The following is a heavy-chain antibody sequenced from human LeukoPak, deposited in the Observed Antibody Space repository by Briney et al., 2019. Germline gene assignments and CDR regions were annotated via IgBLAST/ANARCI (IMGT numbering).Heavy chain of an antibody. Sequence: PSETLSLTCTVSGGSISSYYWSWIRQPAGKGLEWIGRIYTSGSTNYNPSLKSRVTMSVDTSKNQFSLKLSSVTAADTAVYYCARSIGAAGTGEHYFDYWGQGTLVTVSS. D-gene: IGHD6-13*01. J-gene: IGHJ4*02. CDR3: ARSIGAAGTGEHYFDY. CDR1: GGSISSYY. V-gene: IGHV4-4*07. CDR2: IYTSGST.